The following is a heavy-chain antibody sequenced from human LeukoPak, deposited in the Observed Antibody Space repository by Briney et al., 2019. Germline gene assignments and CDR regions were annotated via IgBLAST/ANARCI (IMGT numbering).Heavy chain of an antibody. J-gene: IGHJ5*02. CDR2: IYYSGST. V-gene: IGHV4-39*01. Sequence: SETLSLTCTVSGGSITSSSYYWGWIRQPPGKGLEWIRSIYYSGSTYYNPSLKSRVTISVDTSKNQFSLKLSSVTAADTAVYYCARQKAVGVNWFDPWGQGTLVTVSS. CDR3: ARQKAVGVNWFDP. CDR1: GGSITSSSYY. D-gene: IGHD3-10*01.